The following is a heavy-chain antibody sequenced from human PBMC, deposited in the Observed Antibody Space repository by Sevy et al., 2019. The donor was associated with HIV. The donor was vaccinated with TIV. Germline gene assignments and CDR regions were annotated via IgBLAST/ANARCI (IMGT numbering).Heavy chain of an antibody. Sequence: GGSLRLSCAASGFTFSSYSMNWVRQAPGKGLEWVSYISSSSSTIYYADSVKGRFTISRDNAKNSLYLQMNSLRDEDTAVYYCARDIYYDILTGLSDAFDIWGQGTMVTVSS. D-gene: IGHD3-9*01. CDR3: ARDIYYDILTGLSDAFDI. CDR1: GFTFSSYS. J-gene: IGHJ3*02. V-gene: IGHV3-48*02. CDR2: ISSSSSTI.